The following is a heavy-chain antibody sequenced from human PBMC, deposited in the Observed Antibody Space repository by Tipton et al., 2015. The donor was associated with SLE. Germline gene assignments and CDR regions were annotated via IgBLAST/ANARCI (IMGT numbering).Heavy chain of an antibody. CDR1: GGSISSYY. V-gene: IGHV4-59*01. CDR2: IYYSGST. D-gene: IGHD3-3*01. J-gene: IGHJ3*02. Sequence: TLSLTCTVSGGSISSYYWSWIRQPPGKGLEWIGYIYYSGSTNYNPSLKSRVTISVDTSKNQFSLKLSSVTAADTAVYYCARAPTIFGPDAFEIWGQGTMVTVSS. CDR3: ARAPTIFGPDAFEI.